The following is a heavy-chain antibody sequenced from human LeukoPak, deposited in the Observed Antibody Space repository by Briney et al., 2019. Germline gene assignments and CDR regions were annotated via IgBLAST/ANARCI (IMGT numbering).Heavy chain of an antibody. CDR3: ARGIAVADYYFDY. CDR1: GGSISSYY. V-gene: IGHV4-59*01. Sequence: SGPTLVNPSKTLSLTCTVSGGSISSYYWSWIRQPPGKGLEWIGYIYYSGSTNYNPSLKSRVTISGDTSKNQFSLKLSSVTAADTAVYYCARGIAVADYYFDYWGQGTLVTVPS. D-gene: IGHD6-19*01. J-gene: IGHJ4*02. CDR2: IYYSGST.